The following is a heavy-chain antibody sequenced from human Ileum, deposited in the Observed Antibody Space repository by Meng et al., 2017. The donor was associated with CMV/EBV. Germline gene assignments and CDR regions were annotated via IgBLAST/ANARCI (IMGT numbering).Heavy chain of an antibody. CDR2: INRDGSTT. CDR1: GFTFSDYW. V-gene: IGHV3-74*01. Sequence: ASGFTFSDYWVHWVRQAPGKGLVWVSRINRDGSTTDYADSVKGRFSISRGNAKNTLFLQMNSLRVEDTAVYYCAKTYGGTFRQGFDYWGQGTLVTVSS. CDR3: AKTYGGTFRQGFDY. D-gene: IGHD4-23*01. J-gene: IGHJ4*02.